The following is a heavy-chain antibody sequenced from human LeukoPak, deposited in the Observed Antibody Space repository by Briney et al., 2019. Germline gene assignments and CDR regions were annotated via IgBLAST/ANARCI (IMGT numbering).Heavy chain of an antibody. J-gene: IGHJ6*02. V-gene: IGHV4/OR15-8*01. CDR2: VSLAGQT. CDR3: ARGSGDFCLFDV. CDR1: GGSITANYM. D-gene: IGHD3-16*01. Sequence: PSETLTLSCVAPGGSITANYMCRWFRQPPGQGLEWIGEVSLAGQTNYNPSLNGRVTMSLDESSNQLSLKLTSVTAADTAIYYSARGSGDFCLFDVWGQGTMVIVPS.